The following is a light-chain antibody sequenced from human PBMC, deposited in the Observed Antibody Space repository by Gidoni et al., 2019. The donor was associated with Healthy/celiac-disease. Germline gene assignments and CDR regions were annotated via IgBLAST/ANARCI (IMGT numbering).Light chain of an antibody. V-gene: IGKV3-11*01. CDR1: QSVSSY. CDR3: QQRSNWPIT. Sequence: EIVLTQSPATLSLSPGERATLSCRASQSVSSYLAWYQQKPGQAPRLLIYDASTRATGIPARFSGSGSGTDFIFTISSLEPEDFAVYYCQQRSNWPITFGPGTKVDIK. CDR2: DAS. J-gene: IGKJ3*01.